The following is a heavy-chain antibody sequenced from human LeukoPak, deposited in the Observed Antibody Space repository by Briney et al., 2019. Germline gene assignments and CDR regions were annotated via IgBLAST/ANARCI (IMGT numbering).Heavy chain of an antibody. J-gene: IGHJ3*02. CDR2: IKQDGSEK. CDR1: GFTFSSYW. V-gene: IGHV3-7*01. D-gene: IGHD3-22*01. CDR3: ASAQVVRDAFDI. Sequence: GGSLRLSCAASGFTFSSYWMSWVRQAPGKVLEWVANIKQDGSEKYYVDSVKGRFTISRDNAKNSLYLQMNSLRAEDTAVYYCASAQVVRDAFDIWGQGTMVTVSS.